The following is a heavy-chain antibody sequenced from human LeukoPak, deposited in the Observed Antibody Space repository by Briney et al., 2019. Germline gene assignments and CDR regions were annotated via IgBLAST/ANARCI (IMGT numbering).Heavy chain of an antibody. J-gene: IGHJ4*02. Sequence: PSETLSLTCTVSGGSISSYHWSWIRQPPGKGLQWIGFICSSGSTNYNPSLKSRVTISLDTSKNQFSLRVSSVTSADTAVYYCARTYYYDSSGYRLDYWGQGTLVTVSS. CDR2: ICSSGST. V-gene: IGHV4-59*01. CDR1: GGSISSYH. D-gene: IGHD3-22*01. CDR3: ARTYYYDSSGYRLDY.